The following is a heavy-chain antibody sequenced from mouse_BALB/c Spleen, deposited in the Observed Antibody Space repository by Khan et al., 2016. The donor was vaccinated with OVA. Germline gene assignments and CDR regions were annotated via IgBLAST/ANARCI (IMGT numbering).Heavy chain of an antibody. D-gene: IGHD1-1*01. CDR3: ATSYFYGYYFDY. CDR2: ISGDINTI. J-gene: IGHJ2*01. V-gene: IGHV5-17*02. Sequence: EVKLVESGGGLVQPGGSRKLSCAASGFTFNSYGMHWVRQAPEKGLEWVAYISGDINTIYYADTVKGRFTISRDNPKNTLFLQMTSLMSEDTAMYYCATSYFYGYYFDYWGPGTTLTVS. CDR1: GFTFNSYG.